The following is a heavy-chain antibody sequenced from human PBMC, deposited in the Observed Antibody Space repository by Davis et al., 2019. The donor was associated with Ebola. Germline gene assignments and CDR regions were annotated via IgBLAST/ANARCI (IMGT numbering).Heavy chain of an antibody. J-gene: IGHJ4*02. D-gene: IGHD3-9*01. V-gene: IGHV1-69*11. CDR1: GGTFSSYA. CDR2: INPSGGST. Sequence: SVKVSCKASGGTFSSYAISWVRQAPGQGLEWMGIINPSGGSTSYAQKFQGRVTITADESTSTAYMELSSLRSEDTAVYYCARVYFDSFDYWGQGTLVTVSS. CDR3: ARVYFDSFDY.